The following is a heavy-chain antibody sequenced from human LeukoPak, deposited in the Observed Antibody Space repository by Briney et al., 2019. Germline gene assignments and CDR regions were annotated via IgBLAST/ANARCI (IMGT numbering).Heavy chain of an antibody. Sequence: PSETLSLTCAVYGGSFSGYYWSWIRQPPGKGLEWIGEINHSGSTNYNPSLKSRVTISVDTSKNQFSLKLSSVTAADTAVYYCARGRGYSGYDPVDYWGRGTLVTVSS. CDR2: INHSGST. CDR3: ARGRGYSGYDPVDY. V-gene: IGHV4-34*01. CDR1: GGSFSGYY. D-gene: IGHD5-12*01. J-gene: IGHJ4*02.